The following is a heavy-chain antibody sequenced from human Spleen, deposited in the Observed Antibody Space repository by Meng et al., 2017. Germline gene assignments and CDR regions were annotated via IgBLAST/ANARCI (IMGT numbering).Heavy chain of an antibody. CDR1: GLTFSSYG. Sequence: YGLTFSSYGMSWVRQAPGKGLEWVSGISGSGGATYYADSVKGRFTISRDNSKNTLYLQMNSLRAEDTAVYYCAKDSPVFGWAAAGVFDYWGQGTLVTVSS. CDR2: ISGSGGAT. CDR3: AKDSPVFGWAAAGVFDY. V-gene: IGHV3-23*01. J-gene: IGHJ4*02. D-gene: IGHD6-13*01.